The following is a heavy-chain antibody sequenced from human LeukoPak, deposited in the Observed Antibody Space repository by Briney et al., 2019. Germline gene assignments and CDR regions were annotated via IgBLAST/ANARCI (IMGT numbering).Heavy chain of an antibody. V-gene: IGHV1-2*02. CDR2: INPNSGGT. CDR3: ARGCIGITGTTCSDY. J-gene: IGHJ4*02. D-gene: IGHD1-20*01. Sequence: GASVKVSCKASGYTFTGYYMHWVRQTPGQGLEWMGWINPNSGGTNYAQKFQGRVTMTRDTSISTAYMELSRLRSDDTAVYYCARGCIGITGTTCSDYWGQGTLVTVSS. CDR1: GYTFTGYY.